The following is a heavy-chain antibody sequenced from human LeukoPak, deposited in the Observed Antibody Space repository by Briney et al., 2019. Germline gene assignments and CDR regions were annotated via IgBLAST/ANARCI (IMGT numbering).Heavy chain of an antibody. Sequence: SETLSLTCTVSGGSISSFYWSWIRQPPGKGLEWIGYIYYKGNTNYSPSLTSRVTISVDTSKNQFSLKLSSVTAADTAVYYCARLGLDTLDLDYWGQGTLVTVSS. CDR3: ARLGLDTLDLDY. CDR2: IYYKGNT. V-gene: IGHV4-59*01. J-gene: IGHJ4*02. D-gene: IGHD5-18*01. CDR1: GGSISSFY.